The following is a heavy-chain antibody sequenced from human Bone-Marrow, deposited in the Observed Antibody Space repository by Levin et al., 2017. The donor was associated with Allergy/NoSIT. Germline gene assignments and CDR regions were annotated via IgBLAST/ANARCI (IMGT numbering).Heavy chain of an antibody. V-gene: IGHV3-23*01. CDR2: ISTGGETP. J-gene: IGHJ4*02. CDR1: GFDFSSYA. Sequence: PGGSLRLSCAASGFDFSSYAMNWVRQAPGQGLEWVSGISTGGETPYYADSVKGRFAISRDNSKNTLSLEMNSLSPDDTAAYFCAKDLWRGRRISPCDSWGQGTLVTVSS. CDR3: AKDLWRGRRISPCDS. D-gene: IGHD2-15*01.